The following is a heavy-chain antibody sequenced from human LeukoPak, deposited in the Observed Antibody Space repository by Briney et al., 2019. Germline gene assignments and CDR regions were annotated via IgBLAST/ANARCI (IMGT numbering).Heavy chain of an antibody. CDR1: GFTFSSYG. CDR3: ARDLTYYDILTGYYNYYYGMDG. J-gene: IGHJ6*02. D-gene: IGHD3-9*01. CDR2: IWYDGSNK. Sequence: PGGSLRLSCAASGFTFSSYGMHWVRQAPGKGLEWVAVIWYDGSNKYYADSVKGRFTISRDNSKNTLYLQMNSLRAEDTAVYYCARDLTYYDILTGYYNYYYGMDGWGQGTTVTVSS. V-gene: IGHV3-33*01.